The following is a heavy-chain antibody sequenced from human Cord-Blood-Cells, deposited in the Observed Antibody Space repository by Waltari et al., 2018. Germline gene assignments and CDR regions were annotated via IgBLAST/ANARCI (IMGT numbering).Heavy chain of an antibody. Sequence: QLQLQESGSGLVKPAQTLSLTCAVPGGSISSGGYSWTWIRQPPGKGLEWIGYIYHSGSTYYNPSLKSRVTISVERSKNQFSLKLSSVTAADTAVYYCARADWSATFDYWGQGTLVTVSS. CDR3: ARADWSATFDY. CDR2: IYHSGST. CDR1: GGSISSGGYS. V-gene: IGHV4-30-2*01. D-gene: IGHD3-3*01. J-gene: IGHJ4*02.